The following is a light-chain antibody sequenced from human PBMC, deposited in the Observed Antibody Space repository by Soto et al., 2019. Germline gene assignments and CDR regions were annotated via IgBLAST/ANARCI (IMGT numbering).Light chain of an antibody. J-gene: IGLJ2*01. CDR3: SSYTSSRTPPVV. V-gene: IGLV2-14*01. Sequence: QSALTQPASVSGSPGQSITISCTGTSSDVGGYNYVSWYQQHPGKAPKLMIYDVSNRPSGVSNRFSGSKSGNTASLTISGLQAEDEAEYYCSSYTSSRTPPVVFGGGTKLTVL. CDR2: DVS. CDR1: SSDVGGYNY.